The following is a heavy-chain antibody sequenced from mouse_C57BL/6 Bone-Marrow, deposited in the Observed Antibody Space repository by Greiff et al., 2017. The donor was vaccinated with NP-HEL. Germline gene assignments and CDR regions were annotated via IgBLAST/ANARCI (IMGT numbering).Heavy chain of an antibody. CDR2: IWSDGST. D-gene: IGHD6-5*01. V-gene: IGHV2-6-1*01. CDR1: GFSLTSHG. J-gene: IGHJ4*01. Sequence: VKLMESGPGLVAPSQSLSITCPVSGFSLTSHGVHWVRQPPGKGLAWLVLIWSDGSTTYTSALKSRLSISKDNSKSQVFLKMNSLQTDDTAMYYCARHRLLGAMDYWGQGTSVTVSS. CDR3: ARHRLLGAMDY.